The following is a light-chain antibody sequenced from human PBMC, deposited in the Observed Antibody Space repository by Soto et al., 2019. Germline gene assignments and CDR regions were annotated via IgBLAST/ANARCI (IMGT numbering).Light chain of an antibody. Sequence: QLVLTQSPSASASLGASVKLTCTLSSGHSSYAIAWHQQQPEQGPRYLMKLNSDGSHSKGDGIPDRFSGSSSGAERYLTISRLQSEDEADYYWQTWGTGIQGVFGGGTKLTVL. V-gene: IGLV4-69*01. CDR2: LNSDGSH. CDR1: SGHSSYA. CDR3: QTWGTGIQGV. J-gene: IGLJ3*02.